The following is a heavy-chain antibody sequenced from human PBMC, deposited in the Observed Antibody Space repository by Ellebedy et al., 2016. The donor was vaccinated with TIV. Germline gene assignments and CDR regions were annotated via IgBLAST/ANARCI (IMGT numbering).Heavy chain of an antibody. V-gene: IGHV4-39*01. CDR1: GVSISNISHY. CDR3: ARHRVGSWYYFDS. Sequence: SETLSLTCTVSGVSISNISHYWGWIRQPPGKGLEWIGTIYYTGSTYYNPSLKSRFTISVDTSKNQFSLKLTSVTAADTGVYYCARHRVGSWYYFDSWGQGTLVTVSS. CDR2: IYYTGST. J-gene: IGHJ4*02. D-gene: IGHD6-13*01.